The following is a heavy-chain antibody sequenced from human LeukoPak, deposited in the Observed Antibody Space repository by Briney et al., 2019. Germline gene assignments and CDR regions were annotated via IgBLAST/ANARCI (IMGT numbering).Heavy chain of an antibody. V-gene: IGHV4-59*08. D-gene: IGHD2-8*01. CDR1: GGSVTTYF. J-gene: IGHJ4*02. CDR2: ISYSGST. CDR3: ATLYCTHGVCYFDY. Sequence: NPSETLSLTCTVSGGSVTTYFWSWIRQPPGKGLEWVGYISYSGSTNYNPSLKSRVTISGDTSKNQFSLKLGSVTAADTAVYYCATLYCTHGVCYFDYWGQGTLVTVSS.